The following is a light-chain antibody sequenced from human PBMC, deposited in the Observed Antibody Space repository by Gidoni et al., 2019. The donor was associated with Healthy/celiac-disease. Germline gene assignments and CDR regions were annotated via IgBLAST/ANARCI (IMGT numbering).Light chain of an antibody. CDR1: QGISSY. CDR3: QQLNSYPPLFT. CDR2: AAS. Sequence: DIQLTQSPSFLSASVGDRVTITCLASQGISSYLAWYQQKPGKAPKLLSYAASTLQSGVPSRFSGSGSGTEFTLTISSLQPEDFATYYCQQLNSYPPLFTFGPXTKVDIK. V-gene: IGKV1-9*01. J-gene: IGKJ3*01.